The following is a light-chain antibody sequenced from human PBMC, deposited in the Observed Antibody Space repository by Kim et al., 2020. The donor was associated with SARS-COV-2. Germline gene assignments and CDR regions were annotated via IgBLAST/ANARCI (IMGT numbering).Light chain of an antibody. V-gene: IGLV3-19*01. Sequence: SSELTQDPAVSVALGQTVRITCQGDSLRRYYTSWYQRKPGQAPVLVIYGKNNRPSGIPDRFSGSSSGDTVSLTITGAQAEDEADYYCQSRDSSGNVVFGGGTKLTVL. CDR2: GKN. CDR1: SLRRYY. CDR3: QSRDSSGNVV. J-gene: IGLJ2*01.